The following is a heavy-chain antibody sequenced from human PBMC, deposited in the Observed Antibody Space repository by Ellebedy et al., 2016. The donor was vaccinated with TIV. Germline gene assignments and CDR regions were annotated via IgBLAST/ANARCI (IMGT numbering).Heavy chain of an antibody. CDR3: SRDLTRSVAYDI. CDR2: IRSEAYGGAT. CDR1: GFTFADYA. D-gene: IGHD3-3*01. Sequence: GESLKISCTASGFTFADYALSWFRQAPGKGLEWVAFIRSEAYGGATQYAASVRGRFSISRDDSKNIAFLQMNSLKAEDTALYYCSRDLTRSVAYDIWGQGTMVTVSS. V-gene: IGHV3-49*03. J-gene: IGHJ3*02.